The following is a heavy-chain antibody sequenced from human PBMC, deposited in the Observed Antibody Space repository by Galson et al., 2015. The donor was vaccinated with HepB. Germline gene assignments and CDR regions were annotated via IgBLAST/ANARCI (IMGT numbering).Heavy chain of an antibody. Sequence: LRLSCAASGFTVSSNYMSWVRQAPGKGLEWVSVIYGGGSTYYADSVKGRFSISRDNSKSTLSLQMSSLRAEDTAVYYCARGTPYNFDTSGYFPLYYLDYWGQGTLVTVSS. CDR3: ARGTPYNFDTSGYFPLYYLDY. J-gene: IGHJ4*02. CDR2: IYGGGST. V-gene: IGHV3-66*02. CDR1: GFTVSSNY. D-gene: IGHD3-22*01.